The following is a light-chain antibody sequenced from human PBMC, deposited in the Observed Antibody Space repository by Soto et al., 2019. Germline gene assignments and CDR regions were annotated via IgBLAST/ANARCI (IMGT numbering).Light chain of an antibody. CDR1: QSINNY. V-gene: IGKV3-11*01. Sequence: EIVLTQSPVTLSLSPGERATLSCRASQSINNYLAWYQQKPGQAPRLLIYDASNRATGIPARFSGSGSGTDFTLTISSLEPEDFAVYYCQQRFNWQATFGQGTRLDIK. CDR3: QQRFNWQAT. CDR2: DAS. J-gene: IGKJ5*01.